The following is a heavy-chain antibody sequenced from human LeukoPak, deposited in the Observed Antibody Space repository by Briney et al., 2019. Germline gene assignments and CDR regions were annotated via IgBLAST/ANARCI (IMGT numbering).Heavy chain of an antibody. D-gene: IGHD2-2*01. CDR2: IYPGDSDT. CDR3: ARQLLDCSSSNCYRGDAFDI. CDR1: GYSFISYW. J-gene: IGHJ3*02. Sequence: GESLKISCKGSGYSFISYWISWVRQMPGEGLEWMGIIYPGDSDTRDRPSFQGQVTISADRSISTAYLQWSSLKASDTAMYYCARQLLDCSSSNCYRGDAFDIWGQGAMVTVSS. V-gene: IGHV5-51*01.